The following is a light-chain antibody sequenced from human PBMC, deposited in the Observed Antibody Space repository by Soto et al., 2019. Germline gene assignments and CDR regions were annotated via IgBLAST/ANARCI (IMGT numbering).Light chain of an antibody. CDR3: QQYNNWPPYT. J-gene: IGKJ2*01. CDR1: QSITSN. V-gene: IGKV3-15*01. CDR2: DAS. Sequence: EIVMTQSPATLSVSPGERATLSCRASQSITSNLAWYQQKPGQAPGLLIYDASTRATGIPARFSGSVSGTEFTLNISSLQSEDFAVYYCQQYNNWPPYTFGQGTKLEIK.